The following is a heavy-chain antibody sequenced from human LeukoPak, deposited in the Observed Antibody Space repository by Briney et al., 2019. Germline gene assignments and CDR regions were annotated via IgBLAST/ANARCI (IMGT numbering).Heavy chain of an antibody. CDR1: RFYFSTYD. Sequence: GGSLRLSCTASRFYFSTYDMNWVRQVPGKGLEWVSYIDSSASTTYYAGSVQGRFTISRDNSKNSLYLQMNSLRAEDTAVYYCARDNPRHSSTDVWGKGTTVTVSS. V-gene: IGHV3-48*01. D-gene: IGHD6-13*01. CDR3: ARDNPRHSSTDV. J-gene: IGHJ6*04. CDR2: IDSSASTT.